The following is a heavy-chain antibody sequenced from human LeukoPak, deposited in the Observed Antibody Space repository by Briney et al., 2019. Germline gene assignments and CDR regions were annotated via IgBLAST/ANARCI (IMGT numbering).Heavy chain of an antibody. CDR3: AKDSDSNAFDP. V-gene: IGHV3-33*06. D-gene: IGHD4-11*01. Sequence: GGSLRLSCAASGFTFSSYGMQWVRQAPGKGLEWVAVIWYDGSNKYYADSVKGRFTISRDNSKNTLYLQMNSLRAEDTAVYYCAKDSDSNAFDPWGQGTLVTVSS. CDR1: GFTFSSYG. CDR2: IWYDGSNK. J-gene: IGHJ5*02.